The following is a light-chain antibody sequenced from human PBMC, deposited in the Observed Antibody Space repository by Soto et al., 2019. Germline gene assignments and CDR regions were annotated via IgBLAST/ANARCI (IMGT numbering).Light chain of an antibody. CDR2: EVS. J-gene: IGLJ1*01. Sequence: QSVLTQPASVSGSPGQSITISCTGTSSDVGGYNYVSWYQQHPGKAPKLMIYEVSNRPSGVSNRFSGSKSGNTASLTISGLQAEDEADYYCSSYTSNKEVFGTGTKLTVL. V-gene: IGLV2-14*01. CDR1: SSDVGGYNY. CDR3: SSYTSNKEV.